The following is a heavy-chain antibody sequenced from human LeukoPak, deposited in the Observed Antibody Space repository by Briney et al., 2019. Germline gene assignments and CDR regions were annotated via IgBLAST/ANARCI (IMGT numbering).Heavy chain of an antibody. J-gene: IGHJ3*02. Sequence: PGGSLRLSCAASGFMFRSYSMNWVRQAPGKGLEWVSSISSSSSYIFYADSVKGRFTISRDNAKKSLSLQMNSLRAEDTAVYYCARDRGEDYYGSGNYLRASDIWGQGTMVTVSS. CDR2: ISSSSSYI. CDR3: ARDRGEDYYGSGNYLRASDI. D-gene: IGHD3-10*01. V-gene: IGHV3-21*01. CDR1: GFMFRSYS.